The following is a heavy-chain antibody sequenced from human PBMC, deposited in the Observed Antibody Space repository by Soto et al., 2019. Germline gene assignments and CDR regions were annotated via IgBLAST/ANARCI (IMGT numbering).Heavy chain of an antibody. Sequence: GGSLRLSCAASGFTFSSYSMNWVRQAPGKGLEWVSYISSSSSTIYYADSVKGRFTISRDNAKNSLYLQMNSLRDEDTAVYYCARGGEDYYDSSGPPYFQHWGQGTLVTVSS. V-gene: IGHV3-48*02. D-gene: IGHD3-22*01. CDR3: ARGGEDYYDSSGPPYFQH. J-gene: IGHJ1*01. CDR2: ISSSSSTI. CDR1: GFTFSSYS.